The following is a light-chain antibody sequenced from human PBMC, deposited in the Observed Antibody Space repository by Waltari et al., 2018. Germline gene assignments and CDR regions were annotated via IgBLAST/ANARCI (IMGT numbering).Light chain of an antibody. J-gene: IGLJ1*01. V-gene: IGLV2-23*01. CDR2: EDN. CDR3: CSYAGSGTYV. Sequence: QSALAQPASVSGSPGQSITISCPGTRSAVGAYNLVSWYQQHPGEAPKLMIYEDNKRPSGVSHRFSGSHSGKTASLIISGLQAEDEADYHCCSYAGSGTYVFGTGTKVSVL. CDR1: RSAVGAYNL.